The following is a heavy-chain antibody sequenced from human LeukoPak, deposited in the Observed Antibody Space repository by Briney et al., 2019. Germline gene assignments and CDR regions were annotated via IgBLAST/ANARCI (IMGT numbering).Heavy chain of an antibody. CDR2: IKQDGNEK. J-gene: IGHJ5*02. CDR1: GFTFTSYW. Sequence: QSGGSLRISCAASGFTFTSYWMSRVRPAPGEGLEWVANIKQDGNEKYYVDSVSGRFTISRDNAKNSLYLQMNSLRAEDTAVYYCARTVRGRYYDSSGYPDHWGQGTLVTVSS. D-gene: IGHD3-22*01. V-gene: IGHV3-7*01. CDR3: ARTVRGRYYDSSGYPDH.